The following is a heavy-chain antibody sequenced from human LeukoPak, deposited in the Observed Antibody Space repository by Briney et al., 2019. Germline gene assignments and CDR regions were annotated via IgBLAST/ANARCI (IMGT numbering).Heavy chain of an antibody. CDR1: GFTFSNAW. V-gene: IGHV3-15*01. CDR2: IKSKTDGGTT. D-gene: IGHD2-2*01. J-gene: IGHJ4*02. Sequence: GGSLRLSCAASGFTFSNAWMSWVRQAPGKGLEWVGRIKSKTDGGTTDYAAPVKGRFTISRDDSKNTLYLQMNSLKTEDTAVYYCTTREYQLPHVHFDYWGQGTLVTVSS. CDR3: TTREYQLPHVHFDY.